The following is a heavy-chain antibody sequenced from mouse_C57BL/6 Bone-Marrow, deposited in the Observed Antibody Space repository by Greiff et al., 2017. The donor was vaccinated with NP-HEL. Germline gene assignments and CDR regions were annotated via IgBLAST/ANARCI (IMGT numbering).Heavy chain of an antibody. CDR2: IDPENGDT. CDR3: TTDYYGSSYNGDAMDY. J-gene: IGHJ4*01. Sequence: EVQLQQSGAELVRPGASVKLSCTASGFNIKDDYMHWVKQRPDQGLEWIGWIDPENGDTEYASKFQGKATITADTSSNTAYLQLSSLTSEDTAVYYCTTDYYGSSYNGDAMDYWGQGTSVTVSS. V-gene: IGHV14-4*01. D-gene: IGHD1-1*01. CDR1: GFNIKDDY.